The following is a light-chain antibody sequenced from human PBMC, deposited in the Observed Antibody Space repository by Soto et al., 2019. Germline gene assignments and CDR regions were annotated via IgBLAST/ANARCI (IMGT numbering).Light chain of an antibody. CDR1: QSISIW. CDR2: KTS. J-gene: IGKJ1*01. Sequence: DIHMTQSPSTLSASVGDRVTITCRASQSISIWLAWHQQKPGKAPNLLIYKTSSLETGVPSRFSGSGSGTEFTLTVCSLLPDDFATYYCQHWNDYSWTFGQGTKVEVK. V-gene: IGKV1-5*03. CDR3: QHWNDYSWT.